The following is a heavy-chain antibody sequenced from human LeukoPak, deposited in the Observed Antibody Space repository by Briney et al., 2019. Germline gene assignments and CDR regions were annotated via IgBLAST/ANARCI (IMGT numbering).Heavy chain of an antibody. CDR1: GGSISSYY. Sequence: SETLSLTCTVSGGSISSYYWSWIRQPPGKGLEWIGYIYYSGSTSYNPSLKSRVTISVDTSRTQFSLKLSSVTAVDTAVYYCARGQQLERYYFDFWGQGTLVTVSS. CDR2: IYYSGST. V-gene: IGHV4-59*01. CDR3: ARGQQLERYYFDF. J-gene: IGHJ4*02. D-gene: IGHD6-13*01.